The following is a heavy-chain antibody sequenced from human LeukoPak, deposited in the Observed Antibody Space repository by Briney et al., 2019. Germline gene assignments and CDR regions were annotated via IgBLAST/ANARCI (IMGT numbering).Heavy chain of an antibody. CDR1: AFTFSSYW. D-gene: IGHD2-2*01. J-gene: IGHJ6*02. CDR3: ARVQLGYCSSTSCYGVYYYYYGMDV. CDR2: IKQDGSEK. V-gene: IGHV3-7*01. Sequence: GGSLRLSCAASAFTFSSYWMSWVRQAPGKGLEWVANIKQDGSEKYYVDSVKGRFTISRDNAKNSLYLQMNSLRAEDTAVYYCARVQLGYCSSTSCYGVYYYYYGMDVWGQGTTVTVSS.